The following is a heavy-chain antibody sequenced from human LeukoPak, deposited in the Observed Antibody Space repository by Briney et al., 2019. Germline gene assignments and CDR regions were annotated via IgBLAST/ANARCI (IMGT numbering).Heavy chain of an antibody. Sequence: SVKVSCKASGGTFSSYAISWVRQAPGQGLEWMGGIIPIFGTANYAQKFQGWVTMTRDTSISTAYMELSRLRSDDTAVYYCARGVGSVQNWFDPWGQGTLVTVSS. V-gene: IGHV1-69*05. CDR1: GGTFSSYA. D-gene: IGHD5/OR15-5a*01. CDR2: IIPIFGTA. J-gene: IGHJ5*02. CDR3: ARGVGSVQNWFDP.